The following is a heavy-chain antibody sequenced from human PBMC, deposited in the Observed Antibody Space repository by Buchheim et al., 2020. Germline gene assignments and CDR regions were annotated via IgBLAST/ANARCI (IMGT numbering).Heavy chain of an antibody. Sequence: QVQLVESGGGVVQPGRSLRLSCAVSGFTFSSYGMHWVRQAPGKGLEWVAVISYDGSNKYYADSVKGRFTISRDNSKNTLYLQMNSLRAEDTAVYYCASLRGLWFGANWFDPWGQGTL. CDR3: ASLRGLWFGANWFDP. CDR1: GFTFSSYG. CDR2: ISYDGSNK. J-gene: IGHJ5*02. V-gene: IGHV3-30*03. D-gene: IGHD3-10*01.